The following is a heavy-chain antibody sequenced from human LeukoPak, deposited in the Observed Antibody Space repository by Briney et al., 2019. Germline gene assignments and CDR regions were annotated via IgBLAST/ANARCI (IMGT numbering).Heavy chain of an antibody. Sequence: ASVKVSCKASGYTFTSYYMHWVRQAPGQGREWMGIINPSGGSTSYAQKFQGRVTMTRDMSTSTVYMELSSLRSEDTAVYYCARDPGEWDGNMDVWGKGTTVTVSS. CDR3: ARDPGEWDGNMDV. D-gene: IGHD3-10*01. CDR2: INPSGGST. V-gene: IGHV1-46*01. CDR1: GYTFTSYY. J-gene: IGHJ6*03.